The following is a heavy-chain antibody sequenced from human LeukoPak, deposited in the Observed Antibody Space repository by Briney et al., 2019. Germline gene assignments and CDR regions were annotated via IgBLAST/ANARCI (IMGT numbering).Heavy chain of an antibody. J-gene: IGHJ5*02. V-gene: IGHV3-7*03. CDR1: GFTFYSYW. CDR2: IKQDGSEK. D-gene: IGHD4-11*01. Sequence: GGSLILSCAASGFTFYSYWMNWVRQAPGKGLEWVANIKQDGSEKYYVDSVKGRFTISRDNAKNSLYLQMHSLRAEDTALYYCAKDPVNYDYSPNWFDPWGQGTLVTVSS. CDR3: AKDPVNYDYSPNWFDP.